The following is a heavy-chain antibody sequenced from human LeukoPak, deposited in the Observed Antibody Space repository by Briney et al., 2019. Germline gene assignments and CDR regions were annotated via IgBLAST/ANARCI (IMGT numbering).Heavy chain of an antibody. J-gene: IGHJ4*02. CDR2: IRYDGSNK. CDR3: ARTHDYGADNYDY. D-gene: IGHD4-17*01. CDR1: GFTFSSYG. V-gene: IGHV3-33*01. Sequence: GRSLRLSCAASGFTFSSYGMHWVRQAPGKGLEWVAVIRYDGSNKYYADSVKGRFTISRDNSKNTLYLQMNSLRAEDTAVYYCARTHDYGADNYDYWGQGTRVIVSA.